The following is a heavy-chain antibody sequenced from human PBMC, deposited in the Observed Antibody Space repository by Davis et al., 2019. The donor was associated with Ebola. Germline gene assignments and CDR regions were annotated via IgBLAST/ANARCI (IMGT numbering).Heavy chain of an antibody. CDR3: ARVYSSSRRGYYYYGMDV. Sequence: HTGGSLRLSCAASGFTFSSYEMNWVRQAPGKGLVWVSRINSDGSSTSYADSVKGRFTISRDNSKNTLYLQMNSLRAEDTAVYYCARVYSSSRRGYYYYGMDVWGQGTTVTVSS. CDR2: INSDGSST. J-gene: IGHJ6*02. V-gene: IGHV3-74*01. CDR1: GFTFSSYE. D-gene: IGHD6-6*01.